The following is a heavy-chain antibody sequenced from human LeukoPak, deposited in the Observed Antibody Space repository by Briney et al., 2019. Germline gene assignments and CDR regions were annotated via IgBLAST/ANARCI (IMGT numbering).Heavy chain of an antibody. CDR3: TRVDTAMSAFDP. J-gene: IGHJ5*02. V-gene: IGHV4-34*01. Sequence: SETLSLTCAVSGGSFSDNYWTWIRQPPGKGLEWIGQINHSGTTNYNPSLKSRVTILVDTSKNQFYLKLSSVTAADTAVYYCTRVDTAMSAFDPWGQGTLVTVSS. D-gene: IGHD5-18*01. CDR1: GGSFSDNY. CDR2: INHSGTT.